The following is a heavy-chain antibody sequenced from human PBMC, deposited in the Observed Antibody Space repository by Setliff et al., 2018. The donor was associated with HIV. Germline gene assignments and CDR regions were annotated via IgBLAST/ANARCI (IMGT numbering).Heavy chain of an antibody. J-gene: IGHJ3*02. CDR1: GYTFTHYW. CDR3: ARGATGNLEALDI. Sequence: GESLKISCKASGYTFTHYWIGWVRQMPGKGLEWMGFVYPGDSDSRYSPSLQGQVTISADTSLKTAHLQWSSLKASDTAMYYCARGATGNLEALDIWGQGTMVTVSS. CDR2: VYPGDSDS. D-gene: IGHD6-13*01. V-gene: IGHV5-51*01.